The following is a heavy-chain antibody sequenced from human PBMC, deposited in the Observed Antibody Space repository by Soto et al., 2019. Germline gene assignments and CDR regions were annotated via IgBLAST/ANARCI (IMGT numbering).Heavy chain of an antibody. V-gene: IGHV5-51*01. D-gene: IGHD6-13*01. CDR3: ARQAHIESWYSN. J-gene: IGHJ4*02. CDR1: GYSFTSYW. CDR2: IYPGDSDT. Sequence: PGESLKTYCQGPGYSFTSYWIGWVRQMPGKGLEWMGIIYPGDSDTRYSPSFQGQVTISADKSICTVYLQWSSLKASDIAMYYCARQAHIESWYSNWGQGTLVTVSS.